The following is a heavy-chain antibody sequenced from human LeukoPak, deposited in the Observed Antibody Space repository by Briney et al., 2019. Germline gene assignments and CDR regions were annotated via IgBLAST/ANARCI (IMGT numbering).Heavy chain of an antibody. D-gene: IGHD5-18*01. Sequence: PGGSLRLSCAASGFTFDDYGMSWVRQAPGEGVEWVSGINLNGVSTGYADSVKGRYTISRDNSKNGLYLQMNSLRAEDTAVYYCAKSSRSYSYGEYGGQGTLVAVSS. CDR3: AKSSRSYSYGEY. CDR2: INLNGVST. J-gene: IGHJ4*02. CDR1: GFTFDDYG. V-gene: IGHV3-20*04.